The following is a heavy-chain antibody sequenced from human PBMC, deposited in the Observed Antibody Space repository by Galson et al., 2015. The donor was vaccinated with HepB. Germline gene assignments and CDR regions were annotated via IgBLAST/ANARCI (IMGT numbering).Heavy chain of an antibody. V-gene: IGHV3-74*01. CDR1: GFSVDSYW. CDR3: VSLVERRDVAFDI. J-gene: IGHJ3*02. D-gene: IGHD1-1*01. CDR2: INPDGSET. Sequence: SLRLSCAASGFSVDSYWMHWVRQAPGKGLVWVSRINPDGSETDYADSVKGRFTISRDDAKSTLYLQMNSLRAEDTAVYYCVSLVERRDVAFDIWGQGTMVIVSS.